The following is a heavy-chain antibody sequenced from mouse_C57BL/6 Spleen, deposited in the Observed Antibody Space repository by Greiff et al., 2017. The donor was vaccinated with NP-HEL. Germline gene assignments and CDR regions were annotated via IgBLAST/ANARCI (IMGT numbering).Heavy chain of an antibody. Sequence: VQLQQPGAELVKPGASVKLSCKASGYTFTSYWMHWVKQRPGRGLEWIGRIDPNSGGTKYNEKFKSKATLTVDKPSSTAYMQLSSLTSEDSAVYYCAATGLGITTVVARAMDYWGQGTSVTVSS. J-gene: IGHJ4*01. CDR2: IDPNSGGT. CDR1: GYTFTSYW. D-gene: IGHD1-1*01. CDR3: AATGLGITTVVARAMDY. V-gene: IGHV1-72*01.